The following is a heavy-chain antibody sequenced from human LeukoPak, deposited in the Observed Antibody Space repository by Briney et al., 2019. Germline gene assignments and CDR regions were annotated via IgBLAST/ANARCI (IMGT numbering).Heavy chain of an antibody. Sequence: GESLKISCKGSGYSFTSYWIGWVRQMPGIGLEWMGIIYPGDSDTRYSPSFQGQVTISADKSISTAYLQWSSLKASDTAMYYCARRTAAAGWAFDIWGQGTMVTVSS. CDR1: GYSFTSYW. CDR2: IYPGDSDT. CDR3: ARRTAAAGWAFDI. J-gene: IGHJ3*02. V-gene: IGHV5-51*01. D-gene: IGHD6-13*01.